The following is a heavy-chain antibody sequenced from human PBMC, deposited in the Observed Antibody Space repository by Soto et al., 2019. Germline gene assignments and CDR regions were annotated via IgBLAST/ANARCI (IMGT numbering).Heavy chain of an antibody. V-gene: IGHV3-23*01. CDR1: GFTFSSYA. J-gene: IGHJ4*02. D-gene: IGHD3-3*01. CDR3: AKTPSHTSLTYYFDY. Sequence: PGGSLRLSCAASGFTFSSYAMSWVRQAPGKGLEWVSAISGSGGSTYYADSVKGRFTISRDNSKSTLYLQMNSLRAEDTAVYYWAKTPSHTSLTYYFDYWGQGTLVTVSS. CDR2: ISGSGGST.